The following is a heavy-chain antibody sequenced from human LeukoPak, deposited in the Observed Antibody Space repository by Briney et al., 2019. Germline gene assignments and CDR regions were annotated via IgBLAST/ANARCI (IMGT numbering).Heavy chain of an antibody. J-gene: IGHJ4*02. Sequence: GESLRLSCAASGFTFSSYAMSWVRQAPGKGLEWVSTISGSGGSTYYADSVKGRFTISRDNSKNTLYLQMNSLRAEDTAVYYCAKAPPRGWLGRGWDYWGQGTLVTVSS. CDR3: AKAPPRGWLGRGWDY. CDR1: GFTFSSYA. V-gene: IGHV3-23*01. CDR2: ISGSGGST. D-gene: IGHD6-19*01.